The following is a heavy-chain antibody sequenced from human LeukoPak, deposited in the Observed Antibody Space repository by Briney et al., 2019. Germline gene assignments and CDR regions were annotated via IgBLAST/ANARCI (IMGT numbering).Heavy chain of an antibody. J-gene: IGHJ6*02. V-gene: IGHV1-69*13. Sequence: SVKVSCKASGGTFSSYAISWVRQAPGQGLEWMGGIIPIFGTANYAQKFQGRVTITADESTSTAYMELSSLRSEDTAVYYCARDVGGGGPLPYDILTGYYPTVHGMDVWGQGTTVTVSS. D-gene: IGHD3-9*01. CDR1: GGTFSSYA. CDR2: IIPIFGTA. CDR3: ARDVGGGGPLPYDILTGYYPTVHGMDV.